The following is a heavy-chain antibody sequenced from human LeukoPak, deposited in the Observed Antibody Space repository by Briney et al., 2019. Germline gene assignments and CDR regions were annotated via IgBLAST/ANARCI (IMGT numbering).Heavy chain of an antibody. D-gene: IGHD3-16*01. CDR3: ARDGALATNYYYYYMDV. Sequence: SVKVPCKASGGTFSSYAISWVRQAPGQGLEWMGGIIPIFGTANYAQKFQGRVTITTDESTSTAYMELSSLRSEDTAVYYCARDGALATNYYYYYMDVWGKGTTVTVSS. V-gene: IGHV1-69*05. CDR2: IIPIFGTA. J-gene: IGHJ6*03. CDR1: GGTFSSYA.